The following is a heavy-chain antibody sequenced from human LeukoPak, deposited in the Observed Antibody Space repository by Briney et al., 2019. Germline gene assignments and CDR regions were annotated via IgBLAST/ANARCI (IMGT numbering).Heavy chain of an antibody. CDR2: ISGSSNYI. CDR3: ARVPTSYSGTYYFDS. Sequence: SGGSLRLSCVASGFTFSSYSMNWVRQAPGKGLEWVSSISGSSNYIFYADSVKGRFTISRDNAKNSLSLQMNSLRAEDTAVYYCARVPTSYSGTYYFDSWGQGTLVTVSS. V-gene: IGHV3-21*01. CDR1: GFTFSSYS. J-gene: IGHJ4*02. D-gene: IGHD1-26*01.